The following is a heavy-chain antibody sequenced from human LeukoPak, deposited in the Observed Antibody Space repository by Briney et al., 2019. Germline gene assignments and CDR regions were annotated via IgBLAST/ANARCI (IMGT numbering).Heavy chain of an antibody. V-gene: IGHV4-38-2*02. CDR3: ARIQGGYGFYYYYYGMDV. J-gene: IGHJ6*02. CDR1: GYSISSGYY. D-gene: IGHD5-12*01. Sequence: PSETLSLTCTVSGYSISSGYYWSWIRQPPGKGLEWIGEINHSGSTNYNPSLKSRVTISVDTSKNQFSLKLSSVTAADTAVYYCARIQGGYGFYYYYYGMDVWGQGTTVTVSS. CDR2: INHSGST.